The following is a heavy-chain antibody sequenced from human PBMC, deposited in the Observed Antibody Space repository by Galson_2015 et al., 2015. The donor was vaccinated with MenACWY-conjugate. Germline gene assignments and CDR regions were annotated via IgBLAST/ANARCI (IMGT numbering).Heavy chain of an antibody. J-gene: IGHJ4*02. CDR2: IYYSGST. Sequence: SETLSLTCTVSGGSISSYYWSWIRQPPGKGLEWVGYIYYSGSTNYNPSLKSRVTISVDTSKNQFSLKLSSVTAADTAVYYCARHPCSGGSCYPFDYWGQGTLVTVSP. CDR3: ARHPCSGGSCYPFDY. D-gene: IGHD2-15*01. CDR1: GGSISSYY. V-gene: IGHV4-59*08.